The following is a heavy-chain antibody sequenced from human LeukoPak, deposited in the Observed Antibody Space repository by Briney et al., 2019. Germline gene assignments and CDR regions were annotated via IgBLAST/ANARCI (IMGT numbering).Heavy chain of an antibody. J-gene: IGHJ4*02. CDR2: INHSGST. V-gene: IGHV4-34*01. Sequence: PSETLSLTCAVYGGSFSGYYWSWIRQPPGKGLEWIGEINHSGSTNYNPSLKSRVTISVDTSKNQFSLKLSSVTAADTAVYYCARHQWGLFDCWGQGTLVTVSS. CDR1: GGSFSGYY. CDR3: ARHQWGLFDC. D-gene: IGHD1-26*01.